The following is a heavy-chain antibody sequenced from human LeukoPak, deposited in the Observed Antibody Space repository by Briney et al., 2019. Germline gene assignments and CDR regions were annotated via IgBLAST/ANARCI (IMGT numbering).Heavy chain of an antibody. CDR1: GFTFGDYA. Sequence: GGSLRLSCTASGFTFGDYAVSWVRQAPGKGLEWVGFIRSKVYGGTTEYAASVKGRFTISRDDSKSIAYLQMNSLKTEDTAVYYCTRGSRYCDSTSCPYSYMDVWGKGTTVTVSS. J-gene: IGHJ6*03. D-gene: IGHD2-2*01. V-gene: IGHV3-49*04. CDR3: TRGSRYCDSTSCPYSYMDV. CDR2: IRSKVYGGTT.